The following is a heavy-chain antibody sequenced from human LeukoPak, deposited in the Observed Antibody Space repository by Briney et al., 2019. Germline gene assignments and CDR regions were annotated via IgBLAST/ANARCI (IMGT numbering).Heavy chain of an antibody. CDR3: ARDEPISPYCGGDCYSGFPFDY. D-gene: IGHD2-21*02. V-gene: IGHV1-69*04. CDR1: GGTFSSYA. CDR2: IIPILGIA. J-gene: IGHJ4*02. Sequence: GSSVKVSCKASGGTFSSYAISWVRQAPGQGLEWMGRIIPILGIANYAQKFQGRVTMTRDTSTSTVYMELSSLRSEDTAVYYCARDEPISPYCGGDCYSGFPFDYWGQGTLVTVSS.